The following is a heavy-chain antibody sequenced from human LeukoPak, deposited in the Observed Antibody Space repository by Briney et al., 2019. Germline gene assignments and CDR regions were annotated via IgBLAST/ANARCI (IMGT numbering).Heavy chain of an antibody. V-gene: IGHV3-20*04. CDR3: ARETRTGIVGATLFMNYYYYMDV. J-gene: IGHJ6*03. CDR1: GFNFDDYG. CDR2: INWNGGST. Sequence: PGGSLRLSCTASGFNFDDYGMSWVRQVPGKGLEWVSSINWNGGSTGYADSVKGRFTISRDNAKNSLYLQMNSLRAEDTALYYCARETRTGIVGATLFMNYYYYMDVWGKGTTVTVSS. D-gene: IGHD1-26*01.